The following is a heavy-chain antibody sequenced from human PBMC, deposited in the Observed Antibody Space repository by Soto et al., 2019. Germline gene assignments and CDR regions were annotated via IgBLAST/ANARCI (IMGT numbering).Heavy chain of an antibody. D-gene: IGHD4-17*01. Sequence: GASGDVSCKASGYTFTSYYMHWERQAPGQGLEWMGIINPSGGSTSYAQKFQGRVTMTRDTSTSTVYMELSSLRSEDTAVYYCARDIDYGDYIAESYYYYYGMDVRGQRTTVTVSS. J-gene: IGHJ6*02. CDR2: INPSGGST. CDR1: GYTFTSYY. V-gene: IGHV1-46*01. CDR3: ARDIDYGDYIAESYYYYYGMDV.